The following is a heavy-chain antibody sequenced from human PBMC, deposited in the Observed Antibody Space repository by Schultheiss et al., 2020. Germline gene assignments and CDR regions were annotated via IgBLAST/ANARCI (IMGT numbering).Heavy chain of an antibody. Sequence: SQTLSLTCNVSGGSIGRSSYYWGWIRQPPGKGLEWIGSVYYGGTTYYNPSLKSRVTISVDTSKNQFSLKLSSVTAADTAVYYCAKSSSGPMDVWGQGTTVTVSS. CDR3: AKSSSGPMDV. J-gene: IGHJ6*02. V-gene: IGHV4-39*07. D-gene: IGHD3-22*01. CDR2: VYYGGTT. CDR1: GGSIGRSSYY.